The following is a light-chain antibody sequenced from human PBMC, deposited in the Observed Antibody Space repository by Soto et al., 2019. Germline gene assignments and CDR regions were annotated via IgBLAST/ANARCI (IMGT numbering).Light chain of an antibody. CDR3: HQYNNWPSFT. CDR1: QSVSSN. CDR2: GAS. Sequence: DIVMTQSPATLSVSPGERATLSCRASQSVSSNLDWYQQKPGQAPRLLVYGASTRATGIPARFSGSGSGTEFILTISSLQSEDFALYYCHQYNNWPSFTFGPGTQVDIK. V-gene: IGKV3-15*01. J-gene: IGKJ3*01.